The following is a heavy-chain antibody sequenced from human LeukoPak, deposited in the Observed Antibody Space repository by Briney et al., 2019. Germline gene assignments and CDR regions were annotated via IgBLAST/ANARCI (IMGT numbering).Heavy chain of an antibody. J-gene: IGHJ4*02. D-gene: IGHD3-3*01. V-gene: IGHV4-34*01. CDR1: GGSFSGYY. Sequence: PSETLSLTCAVYGGSFSGYYWSWIRQPPGKGLEWIGEINHSGSTNYNPSLKSRVTISVDTSKNQFSLKLSSVTAADTAVYYCARTTTTYYDFWSGYPPWDYFDYWGQGTLVTVSS. CDR3: ARTTTTYYDFWSGYPPWDYFDY. CDR2: INHSGST.